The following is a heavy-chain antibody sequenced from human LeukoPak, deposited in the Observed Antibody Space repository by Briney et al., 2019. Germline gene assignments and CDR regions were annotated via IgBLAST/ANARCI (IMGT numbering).Heavy chain of an antibody. Sequence: SGGSLRLSCAASGFIFSNYWMHWVRQVPGKGLLWVSRIDSDENGGSGTMYADSVKGRFTISRDNVMNTLYLHMNSLRVEDTAVFYCAREAYGSGKRCFDYWGQGTLVTVSS. J-gene: IGHJ4*02. D-gene: IGHD3-10*01. CDR3: AREAYGSGKRCFDY. V-gene: IGHV3-74*03. CDR2: IDSDENGGSGT. CDR1: GFIFSNYW.